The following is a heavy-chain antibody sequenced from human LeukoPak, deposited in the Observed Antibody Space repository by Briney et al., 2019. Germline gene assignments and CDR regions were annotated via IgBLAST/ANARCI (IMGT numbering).Heavy chain of an antibody. CDR2: ISSSGTTI. CDR1: GFTFSSYE. J-gene: IGHJ5*02. D-gene: IGHD5-12*01. Sequence: GGSLRLSCAASGFTFSSYEMHWVRQAPGKGLEWIADISSSGTTIYYADSVKGRFTISIGNAKNSLYLQMNSMRGEDTAVYYCARLLVATPGVDPWGQGTLVTVSS. CDR3: ARLLVATPGVDP. V-gene: IGHV3-48*03.